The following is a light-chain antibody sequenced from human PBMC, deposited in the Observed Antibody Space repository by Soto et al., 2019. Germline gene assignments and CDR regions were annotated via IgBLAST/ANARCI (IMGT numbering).Light chain of an antibody. CDR3: QQSYSTTWT. CDR1: QCITTY. J-gene: IGKJ1*01. Sequence: DIQMTQSPSSLSASVVARVTITCRASQCITTYLSWYQQKPGKALKLPIYSASSLQGGASSRVSGTGSGSEFTLTINSLHPDEFATYLCQQSYSTTWTFGQGTTVDI. V-gene: IGKV1-39*01. CDR2: SAS.